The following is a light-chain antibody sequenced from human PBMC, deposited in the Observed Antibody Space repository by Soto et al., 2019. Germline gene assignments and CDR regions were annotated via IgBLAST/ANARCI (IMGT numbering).Light chain of an antibody. CDR2: DVS. V-gene: IGLV2-14*03. CDR1: SSDVGGYNF. J-gene: IGLJ3*02. Sequence: QSALTQPASVSGSPGQSITISCTGTSSDVGGYNFVSWYQQHPGKAPKLMIYDVSSRPSGVSNRFSGSKSGNTAALTISGRQAEDAGDYYCSSYASGSTVVFGAGTKLTVL. CDR3: SSYASGSTVV.